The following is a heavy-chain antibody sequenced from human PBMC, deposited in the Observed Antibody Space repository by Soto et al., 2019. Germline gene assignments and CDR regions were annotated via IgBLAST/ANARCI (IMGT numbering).Heavy chain of an antibody. J-gene: IGHJ6*03. D-gene: IGHD1-7*01. V-gene: IGHV6-1*01. CDR2: TYYRSRWYN. CDR3: AGTTSHYWYYMDV. Sequence: SQTLSLTCAISGDSVSSNNAAWNWIRQSLSRGLEWLGRTYYRSRWYNDYAVSVKSRITVNPDTSKNQFSLQLTSVTPEDTAVYYCAGTTSHYWYYMDVWGKGTTVTVSS. CDR1: GDSVSSNNAA.